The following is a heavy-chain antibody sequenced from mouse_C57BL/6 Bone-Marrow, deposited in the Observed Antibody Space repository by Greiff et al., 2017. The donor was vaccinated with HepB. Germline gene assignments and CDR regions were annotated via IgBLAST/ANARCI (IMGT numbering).Heavy chain of an antibody. CDR1: GFNFKDDS. D-gene: IGHD1-1*01. Sequence: EVQLQQSGADLVRPGASVKFSCTASGFNFKDDSMHWVKQTPEKGLEWIGWINPENGDTEYASKFQGKTTITADTSANTAYLQLRSLTSEDTAVYYCATSITTPNDYWGQGTTVTVSS. V-gene: IGHV14-4*01. CDR3: ATSITTPNDY. CDR2: INPENGDT. J-gene: IGHJ2*01.